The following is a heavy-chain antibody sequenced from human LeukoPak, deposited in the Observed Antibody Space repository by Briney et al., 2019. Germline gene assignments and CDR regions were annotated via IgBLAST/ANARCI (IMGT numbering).Heavy chain of an antibody. CDR3: ARGDYGDYPYGMDV. CDR1: GYTFTSYG. CDR2: ISAYNGNT. V-gene: IGHV1-18*01. Sequence: ASVKVSFKASGYTFTSYGISWVRQAPGQGLEWMGWISAYNGNTNYAQKLQGRVTMTTDTSTSTAYMELRSLRSDDTAVYYCARGDYGDYPYGMDVWGQGTTVTVSS. J-gene: IGHJ6*02. D-gene: IGHD4-17*01.